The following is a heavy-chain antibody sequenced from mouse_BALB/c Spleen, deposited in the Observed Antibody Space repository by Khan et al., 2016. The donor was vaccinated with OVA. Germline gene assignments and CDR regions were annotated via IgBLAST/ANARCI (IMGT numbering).Heavy chain of an antibody. CDR1: GYTFTDFS. CDR3: ARGGGNYRFAY. D-gene: IGHD2-1*01. J-gene: IGHJ3*01. V-gene: IGHV1S137*01. CDR2: ISTYYGDS. Sequence: VQLQQSGAELVRPGVSVKISCKGSGYTFTDFSMHWVKQSHAKSLEWIGVISTYYGDSIYNQKFKGKATMTVDKSSSTAYMELARLTAEDSAIYYSARGGGNYRFAYWGQGTLVTVSA.